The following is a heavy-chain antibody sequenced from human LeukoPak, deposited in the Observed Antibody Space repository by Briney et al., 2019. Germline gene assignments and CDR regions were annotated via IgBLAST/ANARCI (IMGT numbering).Heavy chain of an antibody. CDR3: ARAFGGGGGHFDY. CDR1: GGTFSSYA. V-gene: IGHV1-69*06. D-gene: IGHD2-21*01. J-gene: IGHJ4*02. CDR2: IIPIFGTA. Sequence: ASVKVSCKASGGTFSSYAISWVRQAPGQGLEWMGGIIPIFGTANYAQKFQGRVTITADKSMSTAYMELSSLRSEDTAVYYCARAFGGGGGHFDYWGQGTLVTVSS.